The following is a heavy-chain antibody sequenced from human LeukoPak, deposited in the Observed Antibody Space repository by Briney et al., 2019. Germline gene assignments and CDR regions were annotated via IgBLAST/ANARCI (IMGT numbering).Heavy chain of an antibody. D-gene: IGHD3-10*01. J-gene: IGHJ6*02. CDR3: ARRPSEGFGRLLSDYYYYGMDV. CDR2: TYYRSKWYN. CDR1: GDSVSSNSAA. V-gene: IGHV6-1*01. Sequence: SQTLSLTCAISGDSVSSNSAAWNWIRQSPSRGLEWLGRTYYRSKWYNDYAVSVKSRITINPDTSKNQFSLKLSSVTAADTAVYYCARRPSEGFGRLLSDYYYYGMDVWGQGTTVTVSS.